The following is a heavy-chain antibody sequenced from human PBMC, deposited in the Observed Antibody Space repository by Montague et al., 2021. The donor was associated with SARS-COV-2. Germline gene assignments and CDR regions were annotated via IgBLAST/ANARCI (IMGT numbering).Heavy chain of an antibody. D-gene: IGHD2-2*02. J-gene: IGHJ6*03. Sequence: SETLSLTCAVHGGSFSTYSWNWIRQPPGKGLEWIGEIHHGGSTNYNPSLKSRVTISADTSKNHFPLNLTSVAAADTAVYYCARLGDGVVPSPILGVGPYYSYYYMDVWGKGTTVTVSS. CDR2: IHHGGST. CDR1: GGSFSTYS. CDR3: ARLGDGVVPSPILGVGPYYSYYYMDV. V-gene: IGHV4-34*01.